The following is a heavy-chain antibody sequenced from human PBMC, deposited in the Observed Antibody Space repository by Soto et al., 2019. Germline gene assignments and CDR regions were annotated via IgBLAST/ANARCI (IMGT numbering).Heavy chain of an antibody. CDR2: ISGSGGST. V-gene: IGHV3-23*01. D-gene: IGHD1-26*01. CDR1: GFTVSSFA. CDR3: AGGDMVGATTNLAQSGAFDI. Sequence: SDPASGFTVSSFARLWVRQAPGKELEWVSAISGSGGSTYYADSVKGRFTISRDNSKNTLYLQMNSLRAEDTAVYYCAGGDMVGATTNLAQSGAFDIWGQGTMVTVSS. J-gene: IGHJ3*02.